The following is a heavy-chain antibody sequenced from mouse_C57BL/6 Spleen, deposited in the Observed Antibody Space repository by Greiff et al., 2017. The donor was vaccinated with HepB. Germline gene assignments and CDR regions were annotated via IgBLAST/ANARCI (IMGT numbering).Heavy chain of an antibody. Sequence: QVQLQQSGAELAKPGASVKLSCKASGYTFTSYWMHWVKQRPGQGLEWIGYINPSSGYTNYNQKFKGKSTLTVDKSSSTAYMQLSSLTSEDSAVYYCARDYYGIPYWGQGTSVTVSS. D-gene: IGHD1-1*01. CDR3: ARDYYGIPY. J-gene: IGHJ4*01. CDR2: INPSSGYT. V-gene: IGHV1-7*01. CDR1: GYTFTSYW.